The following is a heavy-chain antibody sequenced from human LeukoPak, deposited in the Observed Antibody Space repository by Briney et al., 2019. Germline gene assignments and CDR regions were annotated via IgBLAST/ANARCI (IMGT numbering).Heavy chain of an antibody. V-gene: IGHV1-46*01. CDR3: ARDNSVGDNAWWFDP. Sequence: ASVKVSCKASGYTFTSYYMHWVRQAPGQGLEWMGIINPIGGSTGYAQKFQGRVTMTRDMSTSTDYMELSSLRSEDTAIYYCARDNSVGDNAWWFDPWGQGTLVTVSS. J-gene: IGHJ5*02. CDR2: INPIGGST. CDR1: GYTFTSYY. D-gene: IGHD1-26*01.